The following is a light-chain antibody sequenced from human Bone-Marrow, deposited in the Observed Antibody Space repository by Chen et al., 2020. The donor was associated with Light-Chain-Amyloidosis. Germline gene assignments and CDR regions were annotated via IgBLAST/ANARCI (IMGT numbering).Light chain of an antibody. CDR1: NIGATS. CDR2: DDS. J-gene: IGLJ3*02. Sequence: SYVLTQPSSVSVAPGQTATIACGGNNIGATSVHWYQQTPGQAPLLVVDDDSDPTAGIPERRSGSNSGNTATMAIRRVEAGDEADCECQVWDRSSDRPVFGGGTKLTVL. V-gene: IGLV3-21*02. CDR3: QVWDRSSDRPV.